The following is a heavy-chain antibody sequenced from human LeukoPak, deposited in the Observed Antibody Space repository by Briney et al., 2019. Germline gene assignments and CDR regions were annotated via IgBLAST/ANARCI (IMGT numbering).Heavy chain of an antibody. CDR1: GYTFTGYY. Sequence: ASVKVSCKASGYTFTGYYMHWVRQAPGQGLEWMGRINPNSGGTDYAQKFQGRVTMTRDTSISTAYMELSRLRSDDTAVYYCASATTMVRGVTAFDYWRPGTLVTVSS. CDR2: INPNSGGT. J-gene: IGHJ4*02. CDR3: ASATTMVRGVTAFDY. D-gene: IGHD3-10*01. V-gene: IGHV1-2*06.